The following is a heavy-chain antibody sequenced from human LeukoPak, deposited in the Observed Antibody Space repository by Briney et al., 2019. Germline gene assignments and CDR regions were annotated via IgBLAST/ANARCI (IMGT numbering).Heavy chain of an antibody. J-gene: IGHJ6*03. CDR2: IKQDGSEK. CDR1: GFTFSSYA. CDR3: VRDQVVVVADSIALNLYYYYYYMDV. Sequence: GGSLRLSCAASGFTFSSYAMSWVRQAPGKGLEWVANIKQDGSEKYYVDSVKGRFTISRDNAKNSLYLQMNSLRAEDTAVYYCVRDQVVVVADSIALNLYYYYYYMDVWGKGTTVTVSS. D-gene: IGHD2-15*01. V-gene: IGHV3-7*01.